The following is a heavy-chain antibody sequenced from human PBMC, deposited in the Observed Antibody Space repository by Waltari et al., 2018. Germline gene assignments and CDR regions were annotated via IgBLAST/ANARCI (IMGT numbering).Heavy chain of an antibody. CDR3: ARGGPTWNYYYHMDV. J-gene: IGHJ6*03. Sequence: EVQLVESGGDLVQPGGSLRLSCAASGFSFDDYAMHWGRQAPGKGLEWVSFITWNAVNVAYADSVKGRFTISRDNTRNSLYLQMNSLRADDMALYYCARGGPTWNYYYHMDVWGKGTTVTVSS. D-gene: IGHD3-3*01. V-gene: IGHV3-9*03. CDR2: ITWNAVNV. CDR1: GFSFDDYA.